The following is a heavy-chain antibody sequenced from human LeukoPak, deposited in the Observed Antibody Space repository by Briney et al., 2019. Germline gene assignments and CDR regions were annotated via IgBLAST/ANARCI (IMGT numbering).Heavy chain of an antibody. CDR2: IYYSGST. D-gene: IGHD2-2*01. CDR3: ARGARSCSSTSCFAYHFDY. J-gene: IGHJ4*02. Sequence: SETLSLTCTVSGGSISSSSYYWGWIRQPPGKGLEWIGSIYYSGSTYYNPSLKSRVTISVDTSKNQFSLKLSSVTAADTAVYYCARGARSCSSTSCFAYHFDYWGQGTLVTVSS. V-gene: IGHV4-39*07. CDR1: GGSISSSSYY.